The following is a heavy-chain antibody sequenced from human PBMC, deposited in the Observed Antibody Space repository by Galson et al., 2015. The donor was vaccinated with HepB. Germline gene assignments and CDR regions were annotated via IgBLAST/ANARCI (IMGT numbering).Heavy chain of an antibody. CDR3: ARASRYYDFWSGYYYFDY. CDR2: IYTSGST. J-gene: IGHJ4*02. CDR1: GGSISSYY. D-gene: IGHD3-3*01. V-gene: IGHV4-4*07. Sequence: LSLTCTVSGGSISSYYWSWIRQPAGKGLEWIGRIYTSGSTNYNPSLKSRVTISVDTSKNQFSLKLSSVTAADTAVYYCARASRYYDFWSGYYYFDYWGQGTLVTVSS.